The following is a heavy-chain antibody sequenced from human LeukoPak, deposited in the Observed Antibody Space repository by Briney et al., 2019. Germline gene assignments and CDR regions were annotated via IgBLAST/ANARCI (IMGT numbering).Heavy chain of an antibody. D-gene: IGHD5-18*01. CDR2: IYYSGST. CDR1: GGSISSYY. J-gene: IGHJ4*02. V-gene: IGHV4-59*01. CDR3: ARGLSYGGPFDY. Sequence: SETLSLTCTVSGGSISSYYWSWIRQPPGKGLEWIGYIYYSGSTNYNPSLKSRVTISVDTSKNQSSLKLSSVTAADTAVYYCARGLSYGGPFDYWGQGTLVTVSS.